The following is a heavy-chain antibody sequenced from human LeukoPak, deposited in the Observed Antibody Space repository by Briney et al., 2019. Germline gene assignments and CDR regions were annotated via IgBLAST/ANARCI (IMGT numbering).Heavy chain of an antibody. V-gene: IGHV5-51*01. J-gene: IGHJ4*02. CDR2: IYPGGSDP. CDR3: ARILAVAGLDY. CDR1: GYIFTHNW. Sequence: GESLKISCKGSGYIFTHNWIGWVRQMPGKGLEWMGIIYPGGSDPKYSPSFQGQVTMSADKSISTAYLQWSSLQASDTAIYYCARILAVAGLDYWGQGTLVTVSS. D-gene: IGHD6-19*01.